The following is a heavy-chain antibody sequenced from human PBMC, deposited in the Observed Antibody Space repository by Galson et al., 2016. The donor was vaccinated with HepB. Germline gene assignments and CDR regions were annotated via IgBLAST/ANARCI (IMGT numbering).Heavy chain of an antibody. V-gene: IGHV1-69*13. D-gene: IGHD6-19*01. CDR1: GGTFNRFD. CDR2: IIPIFGTT. Sequence: SVKVSCKASGGTFNRFDIGWVRQAPGQGLEWMGGIIPIFGTTTYAQKFQGRITITADESTSTAYMELSNLTSDDTTVFYCARDRAPELALAGTFRWFDPWGQGTLVTVSS. J-gene: IGHJ5*02. CDR3: ARDRAPELALAGTFRWFDP.